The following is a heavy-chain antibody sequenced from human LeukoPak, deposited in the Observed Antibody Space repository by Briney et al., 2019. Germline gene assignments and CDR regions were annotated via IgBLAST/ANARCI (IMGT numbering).Heavy chain of an antibody. V-gene: IGHV3-23*01. CDR3: AKYSSSWYRYYYYYMDV. CDR1: GFTFSSYA. CDR2: ISGSGGST. D-gene: IGHD6-13*01. J-gene: IGHJ6*03. Sequence: PGGSLRLSCAASGFTFSSYAMSWVRQAPGKGLEWVSAISGSGGSTYYADSVKGRFTISRDNSKNTLYLQMNSLRAEDTAVYYCAKYSSSWYRYYYYYMDVWGKGTTVTVPS.